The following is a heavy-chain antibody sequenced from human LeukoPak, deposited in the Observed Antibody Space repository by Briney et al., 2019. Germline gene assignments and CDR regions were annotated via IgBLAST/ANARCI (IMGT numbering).Heavy chain of an antibody. J-gene: IGHJ4*02. CDR3: ANIDHFDY. V-gene: IGHV3-23*01. CDR2: ISAGGDGT. CDR1: TFSFSRYP. Sequence: PGGSLRLSCAASTFSFSRYPMGWVRQAPGKGLEWVSGISAGGDGTYHADPVKGRFTISRDNSKNTLYLQMNSLRAEDTAVYYCANIDHFDYWGQGTLVTVSS.